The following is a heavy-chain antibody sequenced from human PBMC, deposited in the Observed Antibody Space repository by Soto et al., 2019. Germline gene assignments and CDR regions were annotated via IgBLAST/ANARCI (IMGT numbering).Heavy chain of an antibody. D-gene: IGHD2-2*01. CDR3: ARGPAMVLNAFDI. J-gene: IGHJ3*02. V-gene: IGHV1-46*01. Sequence: PSVKVSCKASGYTFSSYGISWVRQAPGQGLEWMGIINPSGGSTSYAQKFQGRVTMTRDTSTSTVYMELSSLRSEDTAVYYCARGPAMVLNAFDIWGQGTMVTVSS. CDR1: GYTFSSYG. CDR2: INPSGGST.